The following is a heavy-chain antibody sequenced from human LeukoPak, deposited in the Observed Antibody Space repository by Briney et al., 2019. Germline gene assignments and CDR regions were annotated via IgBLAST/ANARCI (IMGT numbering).Heavy chain of an antibody. CDR1: GFIVSSNY. Sequence: PGGSLRLSCVASGFIVSSNYMSWVRQAPGKGLEWVSVIYSGGSTYYADSVKGRFTISRDNSKNTLYLQMNSLRAEDTAVYYCARSPDCSGGSCYPRYYYMDVWGKGTTVTISS. CDR3: ARSPDCSGGSCYPRYYYMDV. V-gene: IGHV3-66*01. D-gene: IGHD2-15*01. CDR2: IYSGGST. J-gene: IGHJ6*03.